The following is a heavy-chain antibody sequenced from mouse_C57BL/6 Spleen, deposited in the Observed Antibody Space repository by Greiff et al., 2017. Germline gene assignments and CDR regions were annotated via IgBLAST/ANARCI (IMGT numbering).Heavy chain of an antibody. J-gene: IGHJ1*03. D-gene: IGHD1-1*01. CDR1: GYTFTSYW. CDR3: ARHYYGSNHWYFDV. V-gene: IGHV1-52*01. CDR2: IDPSDSET. Sequence: QVQLQQPGAELVRPGSSVKLSCKASGYTFTSYWMHWVKQRPIQGLEWIGNIDPSDSETHYNQKFKDKATLTVDKSSSTAYMQLSSLTSEDSAVYYCARHYYGSNHWYFDVWGTGTTVTVSS.